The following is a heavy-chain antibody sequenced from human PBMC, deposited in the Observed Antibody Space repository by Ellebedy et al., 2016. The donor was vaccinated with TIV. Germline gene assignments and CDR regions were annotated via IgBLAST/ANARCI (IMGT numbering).Heavy chain of an antibody. Sequence: SETLSLTCVVSQDSTGDFYWNWIRQTPGRGLEWIGFAHHSGDPIYNPSLKSRVTASVDTAKNQFSLKLSSVTAADTAVYYCATRGIGRSGPDPYYYYGMDVWGQGTTVTVSS. CDR2: AHHSGDP. J-gene: IGHJ6*02. CDR3: ATRGIGRSGPDPYYYYGMDV. V-gene: IGHV4-59*12. CDR1: QDSTGDFY. D-gene: IGHD3-3*01.